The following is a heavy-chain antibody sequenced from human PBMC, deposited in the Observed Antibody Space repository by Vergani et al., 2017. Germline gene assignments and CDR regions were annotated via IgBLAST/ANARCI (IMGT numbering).Heavy chain of an antibody. CDR3: TRDKYYSSWGGPQSDDHGMDV. J-gene: IGHJ6*02. Sequence: EVQLLDSGGGLVQPGGSLRLSCAASGFTFNHYAMTWVRQAPGNGLEWVSTLSGSFGRSDYADSVKGRFTISRDNHKYMLYLQMNNLRPEYTAFYYCTRDKYYSSWGGPQSDDHGMDVWGHGTTVTVSS. CDR2: LSGSFGRS. V-gene: IGHV3-23*01. D-gene: IGHD3-16*01. CDR1: GFTFNHYA.